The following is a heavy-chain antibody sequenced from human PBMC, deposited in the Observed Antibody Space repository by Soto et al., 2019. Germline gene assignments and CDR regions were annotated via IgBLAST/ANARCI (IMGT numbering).Heavy chain of an antibody. V-gene: IGHV4-59*08. CDR3: ARPYCSGGSCHNWFDP. CDR1: GDSTSSDF. D-gene: IGHD2-15*01. CDR2: IYYSGST. J-gene: IGHJ5*02. Sequence: PSETLSLTCVVSGDSTSSDFWSWIRQPPGRGLEWIGYIYYSGSTNYNPSLKSRVTMSVDTSKSHFSLKVRSVTAADTAVYYCARPYCSGGSCHNWFDPWGQGTLVTVSS.